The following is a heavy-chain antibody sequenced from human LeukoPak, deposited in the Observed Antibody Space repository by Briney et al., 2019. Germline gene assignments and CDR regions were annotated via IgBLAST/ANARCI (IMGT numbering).Heavy chain of an antibody. J-gene: IGHJ4*02. CDR2: IIPNCGTA. CDR1: GYTFTSYG. V-gene: IGHV1-18*01. Sequence: GASVKVSCKASGYTFTSYGISWVRQAPGQGLEWMGWIIPNCGTANYAQKFQGRVTITPDKSTSTAYMQLSSLRSDDTAVYYCARGAVYGHDYGDPTPVWGQGTLVTVSS. CDR3: ARGAVYGHDYGDPTPV. D-gene: IGHD4-17*01.